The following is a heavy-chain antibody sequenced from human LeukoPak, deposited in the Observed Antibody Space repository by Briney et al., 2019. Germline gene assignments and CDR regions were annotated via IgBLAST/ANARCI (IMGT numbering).Heavy chain of an antibody. CDR3: ARDRGSGSPHDAFDI. Sequence: GGSLRLSCAASGFTFSSYWMHWVRQAPGKGLVWVSRISSDGSSTSYADSVKGRFTISRDNAKNSLYLQMNSLRAEDTAVYYCARDRGSGSPHDAFDIWGQGTMVTVSS. D-gene: IGHD1-26*01. CDR2: ISSDGSST. J-gene: IGHJ3*02. V-gene: IGHV3-74*01. CDR1: GFTFSSYW.